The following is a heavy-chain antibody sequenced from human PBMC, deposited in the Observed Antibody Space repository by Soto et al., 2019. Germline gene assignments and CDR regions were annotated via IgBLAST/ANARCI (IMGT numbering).Heavy chain of an antibody. J-gene: IGHJ4*02. CDR3: ARLYGRGY. CDR2: IYPEDSES. V-gene: IGHV5-51*01. Sequence: EVLLVQSGAEVKKPGESLKISCQVSGYSFSDYWIGWVRQVPGKGLEWVGTIYPEDSESRYGPSFQGQVTISADKSISTAYLQWSSLKASDSAIYYCARLYGRGYWGQGTLVTVSS. D-gene: IGHD3-10*02. CDR1: GYSFSDYW.